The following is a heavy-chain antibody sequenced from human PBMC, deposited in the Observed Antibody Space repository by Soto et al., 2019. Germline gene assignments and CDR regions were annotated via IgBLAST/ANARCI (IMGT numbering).Heavy chain of an antibody. CDR2: ISSSSSTI. CDR3: ARVSVDTAMAADYYYYYGMDV. J-gene: IGHJ6*02. V-gene: IGHV3-48*02. D-gene: IGHD5-18*01. CDR1: GFTFSSYS. Sequence: GGSLRLSCAASGFTFSSYSMNWVRQAPGKGLEWVSYISSSSSTIYYADSVKGRFTTSRDNAKNSLYLQMNSLRDEDTAVYYCARVSVDTAMAADYYYYYGMDVWGQGTTVTVSS.